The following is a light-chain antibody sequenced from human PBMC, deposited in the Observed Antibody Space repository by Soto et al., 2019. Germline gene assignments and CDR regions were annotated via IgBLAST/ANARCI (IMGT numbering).Light chain of an antibody. V-gene: IGLV8-61*01. CDR2: STN. CDR1: SGSVSTNYY. J-gene: IGLJ2*01. Sequence: QTVVTQEPSFSVSPGGTVTLTCALNSGSVSTNYYPSWYQQTPGQAPRTLIHSTNTRSSGVPDRFSGSILGNKAALTITGDQADDESDFYCALFMGSGISVFGGGTKVTVL. CDR3: ALFMGSGISV.